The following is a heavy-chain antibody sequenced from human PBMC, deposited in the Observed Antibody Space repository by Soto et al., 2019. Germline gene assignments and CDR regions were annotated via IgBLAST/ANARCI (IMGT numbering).Heavy chain of an antibody. V-gene: IGHV4-39*01. J-gene: IGHJ4*02. CDR2: IYYSGST. CDR1: GGSISSSSYY. D-gene: IGHD3-16*02. Sequence: QSQTLSLTCTVSGGSISSSSYYWGWIRQPPGKGLEWIGSIYYSGSTYYNPSLKSRVTISVDTSKNQFSLKLSSVTAADTAVYYCAWANYDYIWGSYRLDYFDYWGQGTLVTVSS. CDR3: AWANYDYIWGSYRLDYFDY.